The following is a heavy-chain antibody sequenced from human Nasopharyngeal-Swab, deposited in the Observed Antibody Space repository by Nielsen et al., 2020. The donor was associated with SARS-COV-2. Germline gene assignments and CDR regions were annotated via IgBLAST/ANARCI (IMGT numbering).Heavy chain of an antibody. CDR1: GFTFRDYW. CDR2: IKQDGSEK. CDR3: ERVGGRTSPMGS. J-gene: IGHJ4*02. Sequence: GGSLRLSCVASGFTFRDYWMSWVRQAPAKGLEWVASIKQDGSEKNYVDSVKGRFTISRDNAKNSLFLQMDSLRTEDTAFYYCERVGGRTSPMGSWGQGTLVTVSS. D-gene: IGHD3-10*01. V-gene: IGHV3-7*01.